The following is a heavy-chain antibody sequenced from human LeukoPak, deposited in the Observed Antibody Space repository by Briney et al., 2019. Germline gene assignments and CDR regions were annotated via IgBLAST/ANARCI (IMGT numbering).Heavy chain of an antibody. D-gene: IGHD3-22*01. J-gene: IGHJ4*02. Sequence: GASVKVSCKASGGTFSSYAISWVRQAPGQGLEWMGWISPYNGNTNYAQKFRGRVTLTTDTSTSTAYMELRSLRSDDTAVYYCARGPHERSGYPDDWGQGTLVIVSS. V-gene: IGHV1-18*01. CDR2: ISPYNGNT. CDR1: GGTFSSYA. CDR3: ARGPHERSGYPDD.